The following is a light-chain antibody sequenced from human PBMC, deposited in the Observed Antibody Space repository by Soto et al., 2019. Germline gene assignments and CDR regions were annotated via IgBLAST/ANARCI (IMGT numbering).Light chain of an antibody. CDR3: HQHGGSPET. CDR1: RSVNNNY. J-gene: IGKJ1*01. Sequence: EIVLTQSLGTLSLSPGERATLSCRASRSVNNNYLAWYQQKPGQAPRLLIFGASSRATGIPDRFIGSGSGTEFILTISRLEPNDFAIYHCHQHGGSPETFGQGTKVDIK. CDR2: GAS. V-gene: IGKV3-20*01.